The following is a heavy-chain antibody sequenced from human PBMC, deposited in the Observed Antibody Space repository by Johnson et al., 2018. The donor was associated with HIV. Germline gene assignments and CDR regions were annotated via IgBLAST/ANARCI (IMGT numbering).Heavy chain of an antibody. CDR1: GFTFSSYW. CDR2: IKQDGSEK. Sequence: MLLVESGGGLAQPGGSLRLSCAASGFTFSSYWMSWVRQAPGKGLEWVTNIKQDGSEKYYVDSVKGRFTISRDNAKNSLYLQMNSLRAEDTAVYYCARFPDYGDYEHAFDIWGQGTMVTVSS. V-gene: IGHV3-7*01. D-gene: IGHD4-17*01. J-gene: IGHJ3*02. CDR3: ARFPDYGDYEHAFDI.